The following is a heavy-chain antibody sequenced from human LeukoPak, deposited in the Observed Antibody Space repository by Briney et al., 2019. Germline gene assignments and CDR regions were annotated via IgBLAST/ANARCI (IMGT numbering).Heavy chain of an antibody. J-gene: IGHJ4*02. V-gene: IGHV3-23*01. CDR1: GFTFSSYA. Sequence: GGSLRLSCAASGFTFSSYAMSWVRQAPGKGLEWVSAISGSGGSTYYADSVKGRFTISRDNSKNTLYLQMNSLSAEDTAVYYCAKTVGDSSGYYSYWGQGTLVTVSS. CDR3: AKTVGDSSGYYSY. CDR2: ISGSGGST. D-gene: IGHD3-22*01.